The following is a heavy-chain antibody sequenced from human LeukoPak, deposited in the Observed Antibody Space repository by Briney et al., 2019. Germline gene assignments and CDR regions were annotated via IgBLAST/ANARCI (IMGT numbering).Heavy chain of an antibody. CDR2: IYSGGGT. Sequence: GGSLRLSCVVSGFTFNRCWMNWVRQAPGKGLEWVSVIYSGGGTFYSEFVKGRFTISRDYSKNTLYLQMNSLRADDTAVYYCARDSNGPAFWGQGTLVTVSS. CDR3: ARDSNGPAF. CDR1: GFTFNRCW. V-gene: IGHV3-53*01. J-gene: IGHJ4*02. D-gene: IGHD6-19*01.